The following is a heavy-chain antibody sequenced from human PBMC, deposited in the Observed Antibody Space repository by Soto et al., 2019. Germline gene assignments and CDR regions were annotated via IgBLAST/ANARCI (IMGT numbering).Heavy chain of an antibody. J-gene: IGHJ6*02. Sequence: SETLSLTCAVSGGSISSSNWWSWVRQPPGKGLEWIGEIYHSGSTNYNPSLKSRVTISVDKSKNQFSLKLSSVTAADTAVYYCARTGAHVYYYSYGMDVWGQGTTVTVSS. D-gene: IGHD1-26*01. CDR1: GGSISSSNW. CDR2: IYHSGST. V-gene: IGHV4-4*02. CDR3: ARTGAHVYYYSYGMDV.